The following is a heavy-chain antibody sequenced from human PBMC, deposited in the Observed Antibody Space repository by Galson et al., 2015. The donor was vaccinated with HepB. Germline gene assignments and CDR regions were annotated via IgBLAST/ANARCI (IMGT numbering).Heavy chain of an antibody. CDR2: IAWEDDK. CDR1: GFSLTTGGMC. V-gene: IGHV2-70*01. J-gene: IGHJ4*02. Sequence: PALVKPTQTLTLTCTFSGFSLTTGGMCVSWIRQPPGKALEWLALIAWEDDKYYSTSLKTRLTISKDTSKNQVVLTVTNMDHVDTATYYCARGLAPTPFDYWGQGTLVTVSS. CDR3: ARGLAPTPFDY.